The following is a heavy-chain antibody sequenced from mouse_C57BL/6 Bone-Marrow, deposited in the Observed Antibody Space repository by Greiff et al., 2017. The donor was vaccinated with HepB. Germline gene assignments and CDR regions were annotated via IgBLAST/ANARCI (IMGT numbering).Heavy chain of an antibody. D-gene: IGHD1-1*01. V-gene: IGHV14-4*01. CDR1: GFNIKDDY. CDR2: IDPENGDT. Sequence: EVQLQQSGAELVRPGASVKLSCTASGFNIKDDYMHWVKQRPEQGLEWIGWIDPENGDTEYASKFQGKATIPADTSSNTAYLQLSSLTSEDTAVYYCTTLFYYGSSYCAMDYWGQGTSVTVSS. CDR3: TTLFYYGSSYCAMDY. J-gene: IGHJ4*01.